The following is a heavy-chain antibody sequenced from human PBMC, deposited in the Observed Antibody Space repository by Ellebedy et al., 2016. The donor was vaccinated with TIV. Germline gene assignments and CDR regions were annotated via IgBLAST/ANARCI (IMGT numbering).Heavy chain of an antibody. D-gene: IGHD5-12*01. V-gene: IGHV3-49*03. J-gene: IGHJ4*02. CDR2: LRSNAKGGTS. Sequence: GESLKISXAIFGITAGDHYIGWFRQAPGKGLEWVGFLRSNAKGGTSVYAASVTGRFTFSRDESNNIAYLQMNSLKTEDTGVYFCSGYNMGPFYWGQGARVTVSS. CDR1: GITAGDHY. CDR3: SGYNMGPFY.